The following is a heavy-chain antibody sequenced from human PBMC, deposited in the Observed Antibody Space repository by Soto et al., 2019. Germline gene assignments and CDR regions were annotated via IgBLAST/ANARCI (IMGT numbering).Heavy chain of an antibody. CDR3: ASWHEREHAYDV. D-gene: IGHD1-1*01. CDR1: GFTVSGKRY. CDR2: LYDVDGT. Sequence: GGSLRLSCAALGFTVSGKRYVAWVRQAPGKGLEWISALYDVDGTFYADSVKGRFTTSSDSSKTTVYLQMNGLRPDDTAVYYCASWHEREHAYDVWARGTTVTVSS. J-gene: IGHJ3*01. V-gene: IGHV3-53*01.